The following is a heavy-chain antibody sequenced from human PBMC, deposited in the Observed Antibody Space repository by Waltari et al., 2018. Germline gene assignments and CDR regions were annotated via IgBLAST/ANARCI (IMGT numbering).Heavy chain of an antibody. D-gene: IGHD6-13*01. CDR2: ISAYKGNT. V-gene: IGHV1-18*01. Sequence: QVQLVQSGAEVKKPGASVKVSCKASGYTFTSYGISWVRQAPGQGLEWMGWISAYKGNTNYAQKLQGRVTMTTDTSTSTANMELRSLRSDDTAVYYCARDEGYSSSWYQGYFDYWGQGTLVTVSS. J-gene: IGHJ4*02. CDR3: ARDEGYSSSWYQGYFDY. CDR1: GYTFTSYG.